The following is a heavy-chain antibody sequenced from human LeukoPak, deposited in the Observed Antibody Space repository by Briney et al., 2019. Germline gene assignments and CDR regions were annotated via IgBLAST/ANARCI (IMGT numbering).Heavy chain of an antibody. J-gene: IGHJ4*02. Sequence: PGGSLGLSCAASGFTFSNYAMNWVRQAPGKGLEWVSSISSSSSYIYYADSVKGRFTISRDNAKNSLYLQMNSLRAEDTAVYYCARVRDGEYDSGDYWGQGTLVTVSS. CDR3: ARVRDGEYDSGDY. CDR2: ISSSSSYI. D-gene: IGHD3-10*01. CDR1: GFTFSNYA. V-gene: IGHV3-21*01.